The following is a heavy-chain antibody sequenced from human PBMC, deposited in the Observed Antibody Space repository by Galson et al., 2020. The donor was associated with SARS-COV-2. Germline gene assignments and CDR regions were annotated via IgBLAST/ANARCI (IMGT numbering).Heavy chain of an antibody. CDR2: IYSGGAT. CDR3: ARVGPRDDYYLDY. CDR1: GSTVSTHY. V-gene: IGHV3-53*01. D-gene: IGHD1-1*01. J-gene: IGHJ4*02. Sequence: GGSLRLSCAASGSTVSTHYMSWVRQAPGKGLEWVSVIYSGGATYYADSVKGRFTISRDIYKRMVYLQMNSLRAEDTAVYYCARVGPRDDYYLDYWGQGTLVAVSS.